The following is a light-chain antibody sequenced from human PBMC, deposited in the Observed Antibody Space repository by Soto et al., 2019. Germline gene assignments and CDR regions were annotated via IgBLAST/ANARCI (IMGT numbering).Light chain of an antibody. CDR3: QQYTNYPCT. V-gene: IGKV1-5*01. CDR2: DAS. CDR1: QSISSW. Sequence: DIQMTQSPSTLSASVGDRVTITCRASQSISSWLAWYQQRPGKAPHLLIYDASRLESGVPSRFSGSGSGTQFTLTITSLQPDDFATYYCQQYTNYPCTFGQGTKLEIK. J-gene: IGKJ2*02.